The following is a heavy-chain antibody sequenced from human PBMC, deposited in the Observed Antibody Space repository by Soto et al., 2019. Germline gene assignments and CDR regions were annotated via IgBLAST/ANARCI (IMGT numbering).Heavy chain of an antibody. V-gene: IGHV3-66*04. D-gene: IGHD5-18*01. J-gene: IGHJ4*02. CDR1: GFTVSSNY. Sequence: EVQLVESGGGLVQPGGSLRLSCAASGFTVSSNYMSWVRQAPGKGLEWGSVIYSGGSAYYADSVKGRFTISRDNSKNPLYLQMNSLRAGDTAVYYSARHGYSYGGGYFDYWGQGTLVTVSS. CDR2: IYSGGSA. CDR3: ARHGYSYGGGYFDY.